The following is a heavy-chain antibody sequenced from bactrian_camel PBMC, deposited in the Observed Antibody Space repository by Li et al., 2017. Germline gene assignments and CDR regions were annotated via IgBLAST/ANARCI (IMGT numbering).Heavy chain of an antibody. CDR3: ATVAGSFSDDYARARAYVY. D-gene: IGHD4*01. J-gene: IGHJ4*01. V-gene: IGHV3S40*01. CDR1: GFTFASYA. CDR2: INSGGVHT. Sequence: VQLVESGGGSVQAGGSLRLSCAASGFTFASYAMTWVRQAPGKGLEWVSGINSGGVHTYYADSVKGRFTTSRDNAKNTVYLQMNSLKSEDTALYYCATVAGSFSDDYARARAYVYGGQGTQVTVS.